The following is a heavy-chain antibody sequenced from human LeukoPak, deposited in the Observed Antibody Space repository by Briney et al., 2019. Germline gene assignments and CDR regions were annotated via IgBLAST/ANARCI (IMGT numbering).Heavy chain of an antibody. CDR1: GGTFSSYA. D-gene: IGHD3-22*01. CDR3: AREYYDSSGYFSRFDP. V-gene: IGHV1-69*05. J-gene: IGHJ5*02. CDR2: IIPTFGTA. Sequence: SVKVSCKASGGTFSSYAISWVRQAPGQGLEWMGGIIPTFGTANYAQKFQGRVTITTDESTSTAYMELSSLRSEDTAVYYCAREYYDSSGYFSRFDPWGQGALVTVSS.